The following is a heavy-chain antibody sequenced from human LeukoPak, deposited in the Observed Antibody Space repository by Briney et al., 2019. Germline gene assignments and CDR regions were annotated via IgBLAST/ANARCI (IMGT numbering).Heavy chain of an antibody. CDR2: ISSSSSYI. CDR3: AGGYSGYELDY. Sequence: PGGSLRLSCAASGFTFSTYSMNWVRQTPGKGLEWVSSISSSSSYIYYADSVKGRFIISRDNAKNSLYLQMNSLRAEDTALYHCAGGYSGYELDYWGQGTLVTVSS. CDR1: GFTFSTYS. D-gene: IGHD5-12*01. J-gene: IGHJ4*02. V-gene: IGHV3-21*04.